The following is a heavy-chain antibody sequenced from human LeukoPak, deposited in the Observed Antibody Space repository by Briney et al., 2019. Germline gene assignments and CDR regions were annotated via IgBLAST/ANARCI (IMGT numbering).Heavy chain of an antibody. V-gene: IGHV3-7*01. Sequence: PGGSLRLSCGVSGFTFSDYWMTWVRQAPGKGLEWVASIKQDGREKFYADSVRGRFTISRDNARNSLYLQMNSLRAEDTAVYYCARVPGVTRYFDYWGQGILVTVSS. CDR1: GFTFSDYW. D-gene: IGHD4-23*01. J-gene: IGHJ4*02. CDR2: IKQDGREK. CDR3: ARVPGVTRYFDY.